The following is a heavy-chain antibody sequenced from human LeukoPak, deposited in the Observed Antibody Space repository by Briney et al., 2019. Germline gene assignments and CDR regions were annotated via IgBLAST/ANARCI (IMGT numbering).Heavy chain of an antibody. D-gene: IGHD2-21*02. Sequence: PGGSLRLSCAASGFTFSSYWMHWVRQAPGKGLEWVAVISYDGSNQYYADSVKGRFTISRDNSKNTLYLQMISLRAEDTAVYYCARARGDSTFRTFDIWGQGTMVTVSS. CDR2: ISYDGSNQ. V-gene: IGHV3-30*03. CDR3: ARARGDSTFRTFDI. CDR1: GFTFSSYW. J-gene: IGHJ3*02.